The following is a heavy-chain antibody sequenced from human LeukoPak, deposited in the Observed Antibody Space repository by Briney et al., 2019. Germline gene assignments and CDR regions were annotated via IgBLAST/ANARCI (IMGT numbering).Heavy chain of an antibody. CDR3: AKRPDDYSYGMDV. V-gene: IGHV3-30-3*01. J-gene: IGHJ6*02. CDR1: GFTFRSYA. CDR2: ILYDGSNQ. Sequence: GRSLRLSCAASGFTFRSYAMHWVRQAPGKGLEWVGVILYDGSNQYYADSVRGRFTISRDNSKNTLYLQMNSLRPEDTAVYYCAKRPDDYSYGMDVWGQGTTVTVSS.